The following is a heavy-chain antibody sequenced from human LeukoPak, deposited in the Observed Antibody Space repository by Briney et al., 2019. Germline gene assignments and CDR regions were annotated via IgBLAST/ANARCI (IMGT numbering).Heavy chain of an antibody. CDR3: ASMASYCSGGSCTDY. D-gene: IGHD2-15*01. CDR1: GGSISSSSYY. Sequence: SETLSLTCTVSGGSISSSSYYWGWIRQPPGKGLEWIGYISYSGSTNYSPSLKSRVTISVDTSKNQFSLKLSSVTAADTAVYYCASMASYCSGGSCTDYWGQGTLVTVSS. V-gene: IGHV4-61*05. CDR2: ISYSGST. J-gene: IGHJ4*02.